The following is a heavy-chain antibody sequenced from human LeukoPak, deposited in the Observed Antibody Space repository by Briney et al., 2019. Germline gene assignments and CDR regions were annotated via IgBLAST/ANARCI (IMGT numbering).Heavy chain of an antibody. CDR1: GYTFTSYG. D-gene: IGHD6-19*01. V-gene: IGHV1-18*01. CDR3: ARIHFTGYSSGWVFDY. J-gene: IGHJ4*02. CDR2: ISAYNGNT. Sequence: ASVKVSCKASGYTFTSYGISWVRQAPGQGLEWMGWISAYNGNTNYAQKLQGRVTMTTDTSTSTAYMELRSLRSDDTAVYYCARIHFTGYSSGWVFDYWGQGTLVTVSS.